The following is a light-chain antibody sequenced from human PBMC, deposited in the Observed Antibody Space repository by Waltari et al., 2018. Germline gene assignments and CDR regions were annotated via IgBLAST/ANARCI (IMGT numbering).Light chain of an antibody. J-gene: IGLJ2*01. CDR2: DVS. CDR3: ISYTSSSTLV. Sequence: QSALTQPASVSGSPGQSITTSCTGTSSDVGGYNYVSWYQQHPGKAPKLMIYDVSNRPSGVSNRFSGSKSGNTASLTISGLQAEDEADYYCISYTSSSTLVFGGGTKLTVL. CDR1: SSDVGGYNY. V-gene: IGLV2-14*03.